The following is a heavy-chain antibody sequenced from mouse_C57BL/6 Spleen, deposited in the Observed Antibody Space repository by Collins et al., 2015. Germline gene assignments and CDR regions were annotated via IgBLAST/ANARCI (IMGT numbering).Heavy chain of an antibody. CDR1: GYTFTDYE. CDR2: IDPETGGT. D-gene: IGHD1-1*01. Sequence: QVQLQQSGAELVRPGASVTLSCKASGYTFTDYEMHWVKQTPVHGLEWIGAIDPETGGTAYNQKFEGKAILTTDKSSSTAYMELRSLTSEDSAVYYCTRDFGLNYYGSSYGDWYFDVWGTGTTVTVSS. J-gene: IGHJ1*03. CDR3: TRDFGLNYYGSSYGDWYFDV. V-gene: IGHV1-15*01.